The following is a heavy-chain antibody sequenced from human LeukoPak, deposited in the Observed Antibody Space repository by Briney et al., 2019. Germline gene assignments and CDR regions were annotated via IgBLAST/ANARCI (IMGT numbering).Heavy chain of an antibody. J-gene: IGHJ3*02. Sequence: ASVKVSCKASGYTFTGYYMHWVRQAPGQGLEWMGWINPNSGGTNYAQKFQGRVTMTRDTSISTAYMELSRLRSDDTAVYYCARDLGYIVVRGAFDIWGQGTMVTVSS. V-gene: IGHV1-2*02. CDR3: ARDLGYIVVRGAFDI. CDR2: INPNSGGT. CDR1: GYTFTGYY. D-gene: IGHD2-2*01.